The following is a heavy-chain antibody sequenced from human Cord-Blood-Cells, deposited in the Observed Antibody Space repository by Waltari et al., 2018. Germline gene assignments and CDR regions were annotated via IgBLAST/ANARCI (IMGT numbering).Heavy chain of an antibody. D-gene: IGHD7-27*01. V-gene: IGHV4-34*01. CDR2: INHSGST. Sequence: QVQLQQWGAGLLKPSETLSLTCAVSGGSFSAYYWSWIRQPPGKGVEWIGEINHSGSTNYNPSLKSRVTISVDTSKNQFSLKLSSVTAADTAVYYCARDHYWGSKKAYDYWGQGTLVTVSS. CDR3: ARDHYWGSKKAYDY. J-gene: IGHJ4*02. CDR1: GGSFSAYY.